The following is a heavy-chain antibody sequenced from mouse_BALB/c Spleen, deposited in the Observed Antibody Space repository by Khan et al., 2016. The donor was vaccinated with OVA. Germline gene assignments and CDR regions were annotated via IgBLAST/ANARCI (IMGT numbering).Heavy chain of an antibody. CDR1: GYTFTDYS. CDR3: ARSGYGSFAY. V-gene: IGHV1S29*02. CDR2: IFPNDGGT. Sequence: VQLQQSGPELVKPGASVKISCKASGYTFTDYSMDWMRQSHGKSLAWIGYIFPNDGGTTYNQKFKTKATLTVDTSSRTAYMELRSLTSEDSAVYYCARSGYGSFAYWGQGTLVTVSA. D-gene: IGHD1-2*01. J-gene: IGHJ3*01.